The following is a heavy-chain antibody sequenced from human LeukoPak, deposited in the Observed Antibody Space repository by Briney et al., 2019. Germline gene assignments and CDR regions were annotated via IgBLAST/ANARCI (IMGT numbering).Heavy chain of an antibody. Sequence: PSETLSLTCAVYGGWFSGYYWSWIRQPPGRGLEWIGEINHSGSTNYNPSLESRVTISIDTSKNQFSLKLSSVTAADTAVYYCARGVMGSDGSGYSYDPFYNYWGQGPLVIVSS. V-gene: IGHV4-34*01. J-gene: IGHJ4*02. CDR2: INHSGST. D-gene: IGHD3-22*01. CDR1: GGWFSGYY. CDR3: ARGVMGSDGSGYSYDPFYNY.